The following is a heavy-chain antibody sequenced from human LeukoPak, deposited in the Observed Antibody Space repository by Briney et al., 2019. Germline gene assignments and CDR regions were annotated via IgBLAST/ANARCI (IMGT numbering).Heavy chain of an antibody. Sequence: GGSLRLSCAASGFTFSSYSMNWVRQAPGKGLEWVSSISSSSNYISYADSVKGRFTISRDNAKNSLYLHMNNLRADDTAVYYCVGVRLRPFDFWGQGTLVTVSS. CDR1: GFTFSSYS. CDR3: VGVRLRPFDF. J-gene: IGHJ4*02. D-gene: IGHD5-12*01. CDR2: ISSSSNYI. V-gene: IGHV3-21*01.